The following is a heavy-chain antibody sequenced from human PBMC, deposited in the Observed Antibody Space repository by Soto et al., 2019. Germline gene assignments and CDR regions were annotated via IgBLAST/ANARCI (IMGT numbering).Heavy chain of an antibody. D-gene: IGHD6-13*01. CDR1: GFTFSNYA. CDR3: AKDQGSSWYEIDY. V-gene: IGHV3-23*01. CDR2: ISGSGGST. Sequence: GGSLRLSCAASGFTFSNYAVTWVRQAPGKGLEWVSTISGSGGSTYYADSVKGRFTISRDNSKNTLYLQMNSLRAEDTAVYYFAKDQGSSWYEIDYLGQGTLVPGFS. J-gene: IGHJ4*02.